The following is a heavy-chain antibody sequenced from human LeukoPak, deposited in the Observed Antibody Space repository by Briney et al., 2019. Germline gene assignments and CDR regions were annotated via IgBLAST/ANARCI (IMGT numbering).Heavy chain of an antibody. CDR3: ARSPYYYDSSGYYSNWFDP. V-gene: IGHV5-51*01. D-gene: IGHD3-22*01. CDR1: GYSFTSYW. J-gene: IGHJ5*02. CDR2: IYPGDSDT. Sequence: GESLQISCKGSGYSFTSYWIGWVRQMPGKGLEWMGIIYPGDSDTRYSPSFQGQVTISADKSISTAYLQWSSLKASDTAMYYCARSPYYYDSSGYYSNWFDPWGQGTLVTVSS.